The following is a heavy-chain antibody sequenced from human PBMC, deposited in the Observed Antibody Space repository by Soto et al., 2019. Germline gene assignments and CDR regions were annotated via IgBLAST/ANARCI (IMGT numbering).Heavy chain of an antibody. J-gene: IGHJ4*02. CDR3: ARGDDSGNDY. CDR2: IYYSGST. Sequence: SETLSLTCTVSGGSISSYYWSWIRQPPGKGLEWIGYIYYSGSTNYNPSLKSRVTISVDKSKNQFSLKLSSVTAADTAVYYCARGDDSGNDYWGQGTLVTVSS. D-gene: IGHD1-26*01. V-gene: IGHV4-59*12. CDR1: GGSISSYY.